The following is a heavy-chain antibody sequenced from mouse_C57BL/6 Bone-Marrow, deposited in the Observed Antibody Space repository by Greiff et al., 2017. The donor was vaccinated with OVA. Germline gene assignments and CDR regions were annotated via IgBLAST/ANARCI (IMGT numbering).Heavy chain of an antibody. CDR3: TSYGNFDY. V-gene: IGHV14-4*01. Sequence: EVQLQQSGAELVRPGASVKLSCTASGFNIKDDYMHWVKQRPEQGLEWIGWIDPENGDTEYASKFQGQATITAYTSSNTAYLQLSSLTSEDTAVYYCTSYGNFDYWGQGTTLTVSS. CDR2: IDPENGDT. CDR1: GFNIKDDY. J-gene: IGHJ2*01. D-gene: IGHD2-1*01.